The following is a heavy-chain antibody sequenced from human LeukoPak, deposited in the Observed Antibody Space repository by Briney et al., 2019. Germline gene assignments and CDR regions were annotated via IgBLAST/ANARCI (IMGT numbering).Heavy chain of an antibody. D-gene: IGHD2-21*01. V-gene: IGHV3-64*01. CDR1: GFTSSSYA. J-gene: IGHJ4*02. CDR3: ARGYSEVYYFDY. Sequence: GGSLRLSCAASGFTSSSYAMHWVRQAPGKGLEYVSAISSNGGSTYYANSVKGRFTISRDNSKNTLYLQMGSLRAEDMAVYYCARGYSEVYYFDYWGQGTLVTVSS. CDR2: ISSNGGST.